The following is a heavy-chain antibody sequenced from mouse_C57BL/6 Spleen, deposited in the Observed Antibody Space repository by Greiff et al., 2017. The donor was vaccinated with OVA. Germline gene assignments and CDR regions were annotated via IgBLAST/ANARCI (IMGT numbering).Heavy chain of an antibody. J-gene: IGHJ2*01. V-gene: IGHV5-6*01. CDR1: GFTFSSYG. CDR3: ARHITTVVATPFDY. D-gene: IGHD1-1*01. Sequence: EVKLMESGGDLVKPGGSLKLSCAASGFTFSSYGMSWVRQTLDKRLEWVATISSGGSYTYYPDSVKGRFTISRDNAKNTLYLQMSRLKSEDTAMYYGARHITTVVATPFDYWGQGTTLTVSS. CDR2: ISSGGSYT.